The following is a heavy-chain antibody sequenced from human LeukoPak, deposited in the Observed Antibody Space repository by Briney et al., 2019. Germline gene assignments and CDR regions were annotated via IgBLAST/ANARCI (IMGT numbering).Heavy chain of an antibody. CDR3: ARTYCRGAGCYNFDS. CDR2: IIPIFGTT. J-gene: IGHJ4*02. V-gene: IGHV1-69*05. D-gene: IGHD2-2*02. Sequence: SVKVSCKASGGTFSSYAISWVRQAPGQGLEWMGGIIPIFGTTNYAQKFQGRVTMTTDTSTSTAYMELRSLTSDDSAVYYCARTYCRGAGCYNFDSWGQGTLVTVSS. CDR1: GGTFSSYA.